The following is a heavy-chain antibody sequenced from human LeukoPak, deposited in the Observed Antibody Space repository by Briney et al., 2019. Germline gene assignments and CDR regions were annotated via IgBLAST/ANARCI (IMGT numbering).Heavy chain of an antibody. CDR1: GGSINSYY. V-gene: IGHV4-59*01. D-gene: IGHD3-16*01. J-gene: IGHJ5*02. Sequence: PSETLSLTCTVSGGSINSYYWSWIRQPPGKGLQWIGCIHYSGSTNYNPSLKSRVTISVDTSKNQFSLKLSSVTAADTAVYYCARAVTFGGYDPWGQGTLVTVSS. CDR3: ARAVTFGGYDP. CDR2: IHYSGST.